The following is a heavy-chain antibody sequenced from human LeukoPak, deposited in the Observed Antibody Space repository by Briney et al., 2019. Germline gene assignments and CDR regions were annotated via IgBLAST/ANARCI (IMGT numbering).Heavy chain of an antibody. J-gene: IGHJ4*02. CDR2: IYHSGST. CDR3: ASGHYYFDY. V-gene: IGHV4-59*01. Sequence: SETLSLTCSVSGGSMSSYYWSWIRQSPGKGLEWIGYIYHSGSTDYNPSLKSRVTISVDTSNNQFSLKLSSVTAADTAVYYCASGHYYFDYWGQGTLVTVSS. CDR1: GGSMSSYY.